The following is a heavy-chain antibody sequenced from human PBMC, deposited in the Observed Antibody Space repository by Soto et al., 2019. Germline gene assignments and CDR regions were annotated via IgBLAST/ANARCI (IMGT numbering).Heavy chain of an antibody. V-gene: IGHV1-18*01. D-gene: IGHD6-6*01. CDR3: AREGGGIAPRPFDY. Sequence: GASVKVSCKASGYSFFSFGISWVRQAPGQGLELMGWISDYNGNTYYPQNFQGRVTMTTDTSTNTAYMDLRSLRSDDTAVYYCAREGGGIAPRPFDYWGPGTLVTVYS. J-gene: IGHJ4*02. CDR1: GYSFFSFG. CDR2: ISDYNGNT.